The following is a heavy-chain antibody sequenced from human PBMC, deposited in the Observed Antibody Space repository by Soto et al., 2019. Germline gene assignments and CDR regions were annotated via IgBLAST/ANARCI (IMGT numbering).Heavy chain of an antibody. CDR3: ARDYGDYLEYFQH. Sequence: GALRLSCAASGFTFSSYNMNWVRQAPGKGLEWVSSITSGSTYIYYADSVKGRFTISRDNAKNSLYLQMNSLRAEDTAVYYCARDYGDYLEYFQHWGQGNLVTVSS. J-gene: IGHJ1*01. CDR1: GFTFSSYN. V-gene: IGHV3-21*01. CDR2: ITSGSTYI. D-gene: IGHD4-17*01.